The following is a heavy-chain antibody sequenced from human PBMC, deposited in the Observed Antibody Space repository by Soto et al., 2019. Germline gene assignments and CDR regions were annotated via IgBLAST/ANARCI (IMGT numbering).Heavy chain of an antibody. Sequence: QVQLQESGPGLVKPSGTLYLTCAVSGGSISSSNWWSWVRQPPGKGLELIGEIYHSGSTNYNPSLKSRVTISVDKSKNQFALKLSSVTAADTAGYYCARGGDCSRTSCDTALDYWGQGTLVTVSS. CDR1: GGSISSSNW. V-gene: IGHV4-4*02. D-gene: IGHD2-2*02. CDR2: IYHSGST. CDR3: ARGGDCSRTSCDTALDY. J-gene: IGHJ4*02.